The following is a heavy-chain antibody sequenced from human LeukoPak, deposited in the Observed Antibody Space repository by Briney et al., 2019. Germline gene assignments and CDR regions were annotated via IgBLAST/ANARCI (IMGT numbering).Heavy chain of an antibody. Sequence: PSETLSLTCAVSGGSISSTSYYWAWIRQPPGKGLEWIGTIYYSGSTYHNPSLKSRVTMSVDTSKNQFSLKLSSVDAADTAVYYSAKAGVRYFDSSGLYAFDLWGQGTTVTVSS. CDR2: IYYSGST. CDR1: GGSISSTSYY. J-gene: IGHJ3*01. V-gene: IGHV4-39*01. CDR3: AKAGVRYFDSSGLYAFDL. D-gene: IGHD3-22*01.